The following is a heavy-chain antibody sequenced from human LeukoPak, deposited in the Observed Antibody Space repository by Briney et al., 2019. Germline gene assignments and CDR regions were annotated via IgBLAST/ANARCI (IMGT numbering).Heavy chain of an antibody. CDR3: ARGFGYDFADY. V-gene: IGHV4-30-4*01. CDR2: ITLYSDTT. D-gene: IGHD2-2*01. Sequence: SETLSLTCSVSGGSISSGDHYWTWIRQPPGGGLEWMGFITLYSDTTSYNPSLKSRLMISIDASKNQFSLTLTSVTAADTAVYFCARGFGYDFADYWGQGILVTVSS. J-gene: IGHJ4*02. CDR1: GGSISSGDHY.